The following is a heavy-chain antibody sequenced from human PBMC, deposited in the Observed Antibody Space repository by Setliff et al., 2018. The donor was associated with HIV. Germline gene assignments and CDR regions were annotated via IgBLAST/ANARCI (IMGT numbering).Heavy chain of an antibody. V-gene: IGHV4-34*01. D-gene: IGHD5-18*01. Sequence: SETLSLTCAVYGGSFSGYYWSWIRQPPGKGLEWIGQINHSGSTNNNPSLKSRVTMSVDTSKNKFSLKLSSVTAADTAVYYCARDLGSAYSYAQGRFDPWGQGTLVTVSS. CDR3: ARDLGSAYSYAQGRFDP. J-gene: IGHJ5*02. CDR2: INHSGST. CDR1: GGSFSGYY.